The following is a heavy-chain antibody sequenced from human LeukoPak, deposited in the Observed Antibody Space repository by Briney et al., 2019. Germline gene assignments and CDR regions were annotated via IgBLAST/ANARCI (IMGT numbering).Heavy chain of an antibody. J-gene: IGHJ2*01. CDR1: RGTFSSYA. Sequence: SVKVSCKASRGTFSSYAISWVRQAPGQGLEWMGRIIPILGIANYAQKFQGRVTITADKSTSTAYMELSSLRSEETAVYYCARGIPEYSSSPRSHWYFDLWGRGTLVTV. D-gene: IGHD6-13*01. V-gene: IGHV1-69*04. CDR2: IIPILGIA. CDR3: ARGIPEYSSSPRSHWYFDL.